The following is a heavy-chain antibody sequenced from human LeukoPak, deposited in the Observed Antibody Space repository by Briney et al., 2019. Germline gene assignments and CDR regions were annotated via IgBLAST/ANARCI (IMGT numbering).Heavy chain of an antibody. D-gene: IGHD1-26*01. J-gene: IGHJ4*02. Sequence: PSETLSLTCTVSGGSISSYYWSWIRQPPGKGLEWIGYIYYSGSTNYNPSLKSRVTISVDTSKNQFSLKLSSVTAADTAVYYCAGGPLSVGAFSRGCYFDYWGQGTLVTVSS. CDR3: AGGPLSVGAFSRGCYFDY. CDR1: GGSISSYY. CDR2: IYYSGST. V-gene: IGHV4-59*08.